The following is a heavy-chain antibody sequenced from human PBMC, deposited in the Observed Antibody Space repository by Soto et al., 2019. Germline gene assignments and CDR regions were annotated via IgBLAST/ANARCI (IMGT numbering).Heavy chain of an antibody. CDR1: GYIFINYY. CDR2: INPNGGST. J-gene: IGHJ5*02. Sequence: ASVKVSCKASGYIFINYYIHWVRQAPGQGLEWIGIINPNGGSTNYAQKFRGRVTIARDTSTSTAYMELSSLRSEDTAVYYCARDQGVVVPAASWRWFDPWGQGTLVTVSS. D-gene: IGHD2-2*01. CDR3: ARDQGVVVPAASWRWFDP. V-gene: IGHV1-46*01.